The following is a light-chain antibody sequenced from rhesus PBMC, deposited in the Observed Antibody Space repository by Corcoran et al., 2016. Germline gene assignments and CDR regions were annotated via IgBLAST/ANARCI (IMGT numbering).Light chain of an antibody. CDR2: KAS. V-gene: IGKV1-74*01. J-gene: IGKJ4*01. CDR1: ENVNNY. Sequence: IQMTQSPSSLSVSVGDRVTITCRASENVNNYLNWYQQKPGKAPKLLIYKASTFQSGVPSRFSGSGSGTDYTFTISNLQPEDVATYYCQHGYGTPLTFGGGTKVELK. CDR3: QHGYGTPLT.